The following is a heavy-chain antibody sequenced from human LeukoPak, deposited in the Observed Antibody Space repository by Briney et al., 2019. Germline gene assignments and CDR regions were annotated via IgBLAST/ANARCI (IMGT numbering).Heavy chain of an antibody. CDR2: IYPSGST. V-gene: IGHV4-39*07. CDR3: ARDRLWGLPPPNWFDP. D-gene: IGHD3-16*01. CDR1: GGSISSSSYY. J-gene: IGHJ5*02. Sequence: PSETLSLTCTVSGGSISSSSYYWGWIRQPPGKGLEWIGSIYPSGSTYHNPSLKSRVTISSDTSKNQFSLKLNSVTAADTAVYYCARDRLWGLPPPNWFDPWGQGTLVIVSS.